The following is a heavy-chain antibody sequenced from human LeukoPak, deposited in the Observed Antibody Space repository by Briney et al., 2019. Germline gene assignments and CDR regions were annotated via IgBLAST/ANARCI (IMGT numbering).Heavy chain of an antibody. CDR3: ASVGQLVPHDAFDI. J-gene: IGHJ3*02. Sequence: GGSLRLSCAASGFTFSDYYMSWIRQAPGKGLEWVSYISSSGSTIYYADSVKGRFTISRDNAKNSLYLQMNSLRAEDTAVYYCASVGQLVPHDAFDIWGQGTMVTVSS. CDR1: GFTFSDYY. D-gene: IGHD6-6*01. V-gene: IGHV3-11*01. CDR2: ISSSGSTI.